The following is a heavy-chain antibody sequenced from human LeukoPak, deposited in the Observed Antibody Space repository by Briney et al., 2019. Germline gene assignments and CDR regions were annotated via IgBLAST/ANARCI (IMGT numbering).Heavy chain of an antibody. J-gene: IGHJ4*02. Sequence: PGGSLRLSCAASGFTFSSYSMNWVRQAPGKGLEWVSSISSSSSYIYYADSVKGRFTISRDNPKNTQYLEMNSLKAEDTAVYYCARVRAAHYYDYWGQGTLVTVSS. V-gene: IGHV3-21*01. CDR1: GFTFSSYS. D-gene: IGHD6-6*01. CDR2: ISSSSSYI. CDR3: ARVRAAHYYDY.